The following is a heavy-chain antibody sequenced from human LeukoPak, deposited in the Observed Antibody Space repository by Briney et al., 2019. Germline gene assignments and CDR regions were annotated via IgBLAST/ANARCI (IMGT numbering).Heavy chain of an antibody. CDR2: IYYSGST. J-gene: IGHJ4*02. Sequence: KPSETLSLTCTVSGGPISSYYWSWIRQPPGKGLEWIGYIYYSGSTNYNPSLKSRVTISVDTSKNQFSLKLSSVTAADTAVYYCARGSPTVGVTAVDYWGQGTLVTVSS. V-gene: IGHV4-59*01. CDR3: ARGSPTVGVTAVDY. CDR1: GGPISSYY. D-gene: IGHD1-26*01.